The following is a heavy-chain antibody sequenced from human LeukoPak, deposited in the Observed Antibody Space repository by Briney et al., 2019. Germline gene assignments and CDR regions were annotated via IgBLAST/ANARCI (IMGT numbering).Heavy chain of an antibody. Sequence: SETLSLTCTVSGGSISSYYWSWIRQPPGKGLEWIGYIYYSGSTNYNPSLKGRVTISVDTSKNQFSLKLSSVTAADTAVYYCARHFAFSYYYMDVWGKGTTVTVSS. J-gene: IGHJ6*03. V-gene: IGHV4-59*08. CDR2: IYYSGST. CDR3: ARHFAFSYYYMDV. CDR1: GGSISSYY.